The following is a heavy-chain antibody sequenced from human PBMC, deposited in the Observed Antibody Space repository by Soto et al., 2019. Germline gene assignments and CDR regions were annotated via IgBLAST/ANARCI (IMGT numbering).Heavy chain of an antibody. CDR3: ARGGLLGRSGYPSHYYYGMDV. D-gene: IGHD3-3*01. CDR2: IYYSGST. CDR1: GGSISSGGYY. Sequence: SETLSLTCTVSGGSISSGGYYWSWIRQHPGKGLEWIGYIYYSGSTYYNPSLKSRVTISVDTSKNRFSLKLSSVTAADTAVYYCARGGLLGRSGYPSHYYYGMDVWGQGTTVTVSS. V-gene: IGHV4-31*03. J-gene: IGHJ6*02.